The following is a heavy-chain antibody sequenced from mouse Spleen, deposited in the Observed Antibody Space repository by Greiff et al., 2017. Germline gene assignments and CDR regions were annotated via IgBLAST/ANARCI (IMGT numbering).Heavy chain of an antibody. CDR1: GFTFSDYG. D-gene: IGHD1-1*01. CDR2: ISSGSSTI. V-gene: IGHV5-17*01. J-gene: IGHJ4*01. CDR3: ARQSPYVAMDY. Sequence: EVNVVESGGGLVKPGGSLKLSCAASGFTFSDYGMHWVRQAPEKGLEWVAYISSGSSTIYYADTVKGRFTISRDNAKNTLFLQMTSLRSEDTAMYYCARQSPYVAMDYWGQGTSVTVSS.